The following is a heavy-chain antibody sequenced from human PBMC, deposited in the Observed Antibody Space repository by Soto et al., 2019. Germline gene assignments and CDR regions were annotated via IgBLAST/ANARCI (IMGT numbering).Heavy chain of an antibody. V-gene: IGHV4-30-2*01. Sequence: PSETLSLTCAVSGGSISSGGYSCNWIRQPPGKGLEWIGYIYHSGSTYYNPSLKSRVTISVDRSKNQFSLKLSSVTAADTAVYYCARVGSTVGYYYYYGMDVWGQGTTVTVSS. CDR2: IYHSGST. J-gene: IGHJ6*02. CDR3: ARVGSTVGYYYYYGMDV. D-gene: IGHD1-26*01. CDR1: GGSISSGGYS.